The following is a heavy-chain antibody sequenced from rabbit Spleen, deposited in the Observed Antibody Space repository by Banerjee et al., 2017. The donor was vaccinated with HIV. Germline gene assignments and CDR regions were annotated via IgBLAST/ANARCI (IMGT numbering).Heavy chain of an antibody. D-gene: IGHD4-2*01. Sequence: QEQLEESGGDLVKPEGSLTLTCTASGFSFSSDYWICWGRQAPGKGLEWIACIYNGGGSTWYASWVNGRFTISKTSSTTVTLQMTSLTAADTATYFCARLNSGVGYAGDLWGPGTLVTVS. CDR3: ARLNSGVGYAGDL. V-gene: IGHV1S45*01. CDR2: IYNGGGST. CDR1: GFSFSSDYW. J-gene: IGHJ4*01.